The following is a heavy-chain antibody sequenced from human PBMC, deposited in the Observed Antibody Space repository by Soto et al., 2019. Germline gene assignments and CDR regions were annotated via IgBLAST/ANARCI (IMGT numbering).Heavy chain of an antibody. V-gene: IGHV4-34*01. Sequence: KPSETLSLTCAVYGGSVNGYYWNWIRQPPGKGLEWIGEVNHNGGTNYNPSLKSRVTMSVDTSKNQFSLRLISVTAADTAIYYCATRITVFGLLIPPFDPWGQGTQVTVSS. D-gene: IGHD3-3*01. CDR1: GGSVNGYY. CDR2: VNHNGGT. CDR3: ATRITVFGLLIPPFDP. J-gene: IGHJ5*02.